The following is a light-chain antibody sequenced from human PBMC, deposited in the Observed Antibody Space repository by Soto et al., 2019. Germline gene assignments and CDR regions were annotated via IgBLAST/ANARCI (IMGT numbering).Light chain of an antibody. CDR2: EVS. CDR1: SSDVGGYNY. Sequence: QSALTQPASVSGSPGQSITISCTGTSSDVGGYNYVSWYQQHPGKAPKLMIYEVSNRPSGGSNRFSGSKSGNTSSLTISGLQAEDEADYYCSSYTSSSVFGTGTKITVL. CDR3: SSYTSSSV. J-gene: IGLJ1*01. V-gene: IGLV2-14*01.